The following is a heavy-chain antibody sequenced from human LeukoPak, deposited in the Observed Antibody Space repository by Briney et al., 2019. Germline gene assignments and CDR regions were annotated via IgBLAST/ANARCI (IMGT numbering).Heavy chain of an antibody. J-gene: IGHJ4*02. CDR3: ARDLGGYSGGCYSY. CDR1: GFTFSSYW. D-gene: IGHD6-19*01. Sequence: GGSLRLSCAASGFTFSSYWRLWVRQAPGKGLVWVASINSDGRGTTYADSVKGRLTISRDNAKNTPYLHMSSLGAEDTAVYYCARDLGGYSGGCYSYWGQGTLVTVPS. V-gene: IGHV3-74*01. CDR2: INSDGRGT.